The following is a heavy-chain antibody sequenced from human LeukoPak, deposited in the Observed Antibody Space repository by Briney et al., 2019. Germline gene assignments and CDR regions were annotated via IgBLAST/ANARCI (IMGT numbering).Heavy chain of an antibody. CDR1: GGSISSYY. D-gene: IGHD1-26*01. CDR2: IYYSGST. CDR3: ARGGSYHRPNDY. V-gene: IGHV4-59*12. Sequence: SETLSLTCTVSGGSISSYYWSWIRQPPGKGLEWIGYIYYSGSTNYNPSLKSRVTISVDTSKNQFSLKLSSVTAADTAVYYCARGGSYHRPNDYWGQGTLVTVSS. J-gene: IGHJ4*02.